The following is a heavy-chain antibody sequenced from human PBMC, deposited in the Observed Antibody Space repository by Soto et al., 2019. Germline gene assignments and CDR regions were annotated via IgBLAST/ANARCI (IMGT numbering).Heavy chain of an antibody. D-gene: IGHD2-15*01. CDR3: ANVQWSHAACDI. CDR2: ISIGGGST. CDR1: GLTFSSYA. Sequence: GGSQRLSCAASGLTFSSYAMSWVRQAPGKGLEWVSGISIGGGSTYYADSVNGRFTISRDNSRNTQYLQMNSLRAEHTALYYCANVQWSHAACDICGQGTMLTVSS. V-gene: IGHV3-23*01. J-gene: IGHJ3*02.